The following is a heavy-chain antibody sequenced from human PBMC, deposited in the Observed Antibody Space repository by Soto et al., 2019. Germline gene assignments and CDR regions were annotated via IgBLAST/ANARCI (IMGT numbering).Heavy chain of an antibody. CDR1: GGTLNTLS. CDR2: IIPFFDST. V-gene: IGHV1-69*06. D-gene: IGHD2-2*01. CDR3: TTRDQGRFEH. Sequence: QVQLVQSGAEGKRPGSSVKVSCTPSGGTLNTLSINWVRQAPGQGLEWMGAIIPFFDSTNYAQKFQDRVTITADKSLGTAYMELMSLRADDTAVDYCTTRDQGRFEHWGQGTPLTVSS. J-gene: IGHJ4*02.